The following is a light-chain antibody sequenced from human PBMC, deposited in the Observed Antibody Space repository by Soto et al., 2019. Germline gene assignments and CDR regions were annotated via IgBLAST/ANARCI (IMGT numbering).Light chain of an antibody. CDR3: QQRSNWPPT. J-gene: IGKJ4*01. CDR2: DAS. CDR1: QSVSRN. V-gene: IGKV3-11*01. Sequence: EIVLTQSPATLSLSPGERATLSCRASQSVSRNLAWYQQKPGQAPRLLIYDASNRATGIPARFSGSGSETDFTLTISSLQPEDFAVYYCQQRSNWPPTFGGGTKVEIK.